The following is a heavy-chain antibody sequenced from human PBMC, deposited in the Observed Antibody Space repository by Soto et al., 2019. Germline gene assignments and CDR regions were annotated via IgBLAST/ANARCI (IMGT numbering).Heavy chain of an antibody. CDR2: IQPGGSEA. CDR3: ARDRGGGYMYRTPFDI. V-gene: IGHV3-7*01. CDR1: GFTFRNYW. J-gene: IGHJ3*02. Sequence: GGSLRLSCVASGFTFRNYWMSWVRQAPGKGLEWVANIQPGGSEAYYVDSAKGRFTFSRDNAKNSLYLQLNSLRVEDTAVYYCARDRGGGYMYRTPFDIWGQGTMVTVSS. D-gene: IGHD5-12*01.